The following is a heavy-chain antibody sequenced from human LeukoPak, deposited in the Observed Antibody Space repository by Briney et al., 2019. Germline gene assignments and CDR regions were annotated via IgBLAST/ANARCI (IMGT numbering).Heavy chain of an antibody. CDR2: ISGSGGST. Sequence: GGSLRLSCAASGFTFSSYSMSWVRQAPGKGLEWVSAISGSGGSTYYADSVKGRFTISRDNSKNTLYLQMNSLRAEDTAVYYCAKETDQYYYCGMDVWGQGTTVTVSS. V-gene: IGHV3-23*01. J-gene: IGHJ6*02. CDR3: AKETDQYYYCGMDV. CDR1: GFTFSSYS.